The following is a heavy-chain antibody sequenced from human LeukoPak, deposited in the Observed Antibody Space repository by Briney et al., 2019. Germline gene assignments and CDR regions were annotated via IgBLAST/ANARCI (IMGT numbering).Heavy chain of an antibody. CDR3: ARDQRDFWSGYYYYYMDV. CDR1: GGSISSYY. D-gene: IGHD3-3*01. CDR2: IYYSGST. J-gene: IGHJ6*03. Sequence: SETLSLTCTVSGGSISSYYWSWIRQPPGKGLEWIGYIYYSGSTNYNPSLKSRVTISVDTSKNLFSLKLSSVTAADTAVYYCARDQRDFWSGYYYYYMDVWGKGTTVTVSS. V-gene: IGHV4-59*01.